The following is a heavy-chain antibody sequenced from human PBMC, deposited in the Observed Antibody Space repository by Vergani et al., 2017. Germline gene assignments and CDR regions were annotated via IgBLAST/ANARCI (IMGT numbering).Heavy chain of an antibody. D-gene: IGHD4-11*01. Sequence: EVQLVESGGGLVQPGGSLKLSCAASGFTFSGSAMHWVRQASGKGLGWVGRIRSKANSYATAYAASVKGRFTISRDDSKNTAYLQMNSLKTEDTAVYYCTSRDYSNDYWGQGTLVTVSS. J-gene: IGHJ4*02. CDR1: GFTFSGSA. V-gene: IGHV3-73*02. CDR2: IRSKANSYAT. CDR3: TSRDYSNDY.